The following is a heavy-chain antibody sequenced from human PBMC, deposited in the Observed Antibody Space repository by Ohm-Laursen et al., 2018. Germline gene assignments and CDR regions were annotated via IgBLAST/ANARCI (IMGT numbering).Heavy chain of an antibody. CDR1: GFTFRDYA. Sequence: SLRLSCAASGFTFRDYAMSWVRQAPGKGLEWVSSISASGVSTYNADSVKGRFTISRDNAKNSLYLQMNSLRAEDTALYYCAKDIIPAAISPTDYYYYGMDVWGQGTTVTVSS. J-gene: IGHJ6*02. CDR3: AKDIIPAAISPTDYYYYGMDV. D-gene: IGHD2-2*02. CDR2: ISASGVST. V-gene: IGHV3-23*01.